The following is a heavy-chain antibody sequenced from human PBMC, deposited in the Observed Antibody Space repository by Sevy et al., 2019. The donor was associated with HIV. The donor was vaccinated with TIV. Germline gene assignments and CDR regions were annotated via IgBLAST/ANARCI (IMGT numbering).Heavy chain of an antibody. CDR3: ARGSDGGFWSGYSLYYFDY. Sequence: GGSLRLSCAASGFTFSSYSMNWVRQAPGKGLEWVSSISSSSSYIYYADSVKGRFTISRDNAKNSLYLQMNSLRAEDTAVYYCARGSDGGFWSGYSLYYFDYWGQGTLVTVSS. D-gene: IGHD3-3*01. J-gene: IGHJ4*02. CDR2: ISSSSSYI. V-gene: IGHV3-21*01. CDR1: GFTFSSYS.